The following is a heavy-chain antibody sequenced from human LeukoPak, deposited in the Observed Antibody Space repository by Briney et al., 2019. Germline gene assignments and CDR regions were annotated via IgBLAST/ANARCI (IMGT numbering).Heavy chain of an antibody. CDR1: GGSISSYY. Sequence: PSETLSLTCTVSGGSISSYYWSWIRQPPGKGLEWIGYIYYSGSTNYNPSLKSRVTISVDTSKNQFSLKLSSVTAADTAVYYCARVALYYASSGPLAYWGQGTLVTVSS. V-gene: IGHV4-59*01. CDR3: ARVALYYASSGPLAY. D-gene: IGHD3-22*01. CDR2: IYYSGST. J-gene: IGHJ4*02.